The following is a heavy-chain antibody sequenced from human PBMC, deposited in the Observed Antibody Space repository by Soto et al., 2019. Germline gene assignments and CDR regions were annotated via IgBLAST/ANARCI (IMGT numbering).Heavy chain of an antibody. CDR3: ARVSGYYFLDY. J-gene: IGHJ4*02. D-gene: IGHD5-12*01. CDR1: GYTFTSYA. CDR2: INAGNGNT. V-gene: IGHV1-3*01. Sequence: ASVKVSCKASGYTFTSYAMHWVRQAPGQRLEWMGRINAGNGNTKYSQKFQGRVTITSDTSASTAYMELSSLRSEDTAVYYCARVSGYYFLDYWGQGTLVTVSS.